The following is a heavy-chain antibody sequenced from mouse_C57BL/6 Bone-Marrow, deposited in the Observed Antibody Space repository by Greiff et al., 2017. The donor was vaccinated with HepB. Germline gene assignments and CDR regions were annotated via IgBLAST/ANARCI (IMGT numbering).Heavy chain of an antibody. CDR3: ARDLGWLLPYWYFDV. Sequence: EVHLVESGGGLVKPGGSLKLSCAASGFTFSSYAMSWVRQTPEKRLEWVATISDGGSYTYYPDNVKGRFTISRDNAKNNLYLQMSHLKSEDTAMYYCARDLGWLLPYWYFDVWGTGTTVTVSS. D-gene: IGHD2-3*01. J-gene: IGHJ1*03. V-gene: IGHV5-4*01. CDR2: ISDGGSYT. CDR1: GFTFSSYA.